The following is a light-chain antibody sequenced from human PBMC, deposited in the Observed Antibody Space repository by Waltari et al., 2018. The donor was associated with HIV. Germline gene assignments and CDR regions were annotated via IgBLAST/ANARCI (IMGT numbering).Light chain of an antibody. CDR1: NSNIGAPYD. J-gene: IGLJ3*02. CDR2: MNT. V-gene: IGLV1-40*01. CDR3: QSYDTSLGASV. Sequence: QSVLTPPHSVSGASGRRVIITCTGYNSNIGAPYDVHWYQQLPGAAPKLLISMNTNRPSGVRDRLSVSRSGTSASLAITGLQAGDEADYYCQSYDTSLGASVFGGGTKLTVL.